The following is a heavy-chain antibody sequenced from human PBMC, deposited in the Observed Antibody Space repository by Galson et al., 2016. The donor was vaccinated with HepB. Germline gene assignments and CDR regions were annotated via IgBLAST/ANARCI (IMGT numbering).Heavy chain of an antibody. Sequence: QSGAEVKKPGESLKISCKGSGYSFTTYWIGWVRQMPGKGLEWMGMIYPGDSDTRYSPSFQSQVTISADQSINTAYLPWSSLRASDTAMYYCARTVSIAAAGGADYWGTGTLVTVSS. CDR3: ARTVSIAAAGGADY. CDR1: GYSFTTYW. V-gene: IGHV5-51*01. CDR2: IYPGDSDT. D-gene: IGHD6-13*01. J-gene: IGHJ4*02.